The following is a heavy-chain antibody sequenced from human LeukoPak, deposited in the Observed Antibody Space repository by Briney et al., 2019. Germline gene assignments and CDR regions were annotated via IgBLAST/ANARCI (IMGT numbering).Heavy chain of an antibody. Sequence: ASVKVSCKASGYTFTGYYMHWVRQAPGQGLEWMGWINPNSGGTNYAQKFQGRVTMTRDTSISTAYMELRSLRSDDTAVYYCARRGYSSGWYAFDYWGQGTLVTVSS. D-gene: IGHD6-19*01. CDR1: GYTFTGYY. CDR3: ARRGYSSGWYAFDY. CDR2: INPNSGGT. V-gene: IGHV1-2*02. J-gene: IGHJ4*02.